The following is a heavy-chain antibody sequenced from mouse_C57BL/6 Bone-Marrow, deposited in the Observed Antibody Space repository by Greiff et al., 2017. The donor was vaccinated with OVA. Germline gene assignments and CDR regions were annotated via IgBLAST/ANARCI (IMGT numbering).Heavy chain of an antibody. CDR2: ISSGGDYI. J-gene: IGHJ3*01. V-gene: IGHV5-9-1*02. CDR3: TRDHYSNPWFAY. D-gene: IGHD2-5*01. CDR1: GFTFSSYA. Sequence: EVKLVESGAGLVKPGGSLKLSCAASGFTFSSYAMSWVRQTPEKRLEWVAYISSGGDYIYYADTVKGRFTISRDTARNTLYLQMSSLKSEDTAMYYCTRDHYSNPWFAYWGQGTLVTVSA.